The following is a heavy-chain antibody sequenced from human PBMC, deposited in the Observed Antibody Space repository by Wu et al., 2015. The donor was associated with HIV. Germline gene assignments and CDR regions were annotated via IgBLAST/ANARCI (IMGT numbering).Heavy chain of an antibody. Sequence: QVQLVQSGAEVKKPGASVKVSCKASGYTFTSYYMHWVRQAPGQGLEWMGIINPSGGSTSYAQKFQGRVTMTRDTSTSTVYMELSSLRSEDTAVYYCAREGVMDTAMVQFDPWGQGTLVTVSS. D-gene: IGHD5-18*01. V-gene: IGHV1-46*01. CDR3: AREGVMDTAMVQFDP. J-gene: IGHJ5*02. CDR1: GYTFTSYY. CDR2: INPSGGST.